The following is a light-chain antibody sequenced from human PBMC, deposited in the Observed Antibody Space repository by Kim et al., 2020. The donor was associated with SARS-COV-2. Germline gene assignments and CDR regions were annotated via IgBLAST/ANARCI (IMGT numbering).Light chain of an antibody. CDR1: QSVSDF. V-gene: IGKV3-11*01. CDR2: DES. Sequence: SLSPGERAALSCRAGQSVSDFLAWYQQKPGPAPRPLIYDESNRATGVAARFSGSGSGTDFALTISSRGPEDFAVYDCQQRNDGITFGPGTKVDIK. J-gene: IGKJ3*01. CDR3: QQRNDGIT.